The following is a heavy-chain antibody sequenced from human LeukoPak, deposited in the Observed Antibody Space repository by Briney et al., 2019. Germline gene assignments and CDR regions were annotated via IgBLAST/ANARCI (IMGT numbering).Heavy chain of an antibody. CDR2: IWYDGSNK. J-gene: IGHJ6*03. D-gene: IGHD3-9*01. CDR1: GFTFSSYG. V-gene: IGHV3-33*01. CDR3: ARGGRPEKNFDWLLYDAYYYYYMDV. Sequence: GGSLRLSCAASGFTFSSYGMHWVRQAPGKGLEWVAVIWYDGSNKYYADSVKGRFTISRDNSKNTLYLQMNSLRAEDTAVYYCARGGRPEKNFDWLLYDAYYYYYMDVWGKGTTVTVSS.